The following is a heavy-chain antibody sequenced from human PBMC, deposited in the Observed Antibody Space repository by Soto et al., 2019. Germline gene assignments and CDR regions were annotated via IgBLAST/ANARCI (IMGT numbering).Heavy chain of an antibody. Sequence: QVQLQESGPGLVKPSETLSLTCNVSGGSISTFYWNWLRQSAEKGLEWIGRVYITGSTNYHPSLKSRVTMSVDTSKNQFSLKMSSVTAADTAVYYCARGGRDGFDIWGQGTRVTVSS. J-gene: IGHJ3*02. V-gene: IGHV4-4*07. CDR2: VYITGST. CDR1: GGSISTFY. CDR3: ARGGRDGFDI.